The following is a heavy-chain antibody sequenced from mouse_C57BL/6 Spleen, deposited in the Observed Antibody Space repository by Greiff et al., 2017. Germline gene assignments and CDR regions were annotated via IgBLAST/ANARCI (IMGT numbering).Heavy chain of an antibody. D-gene: IGHD2-2*01. J-gene: IGHJ1*03. CDR3: ARRGGYGHWYFDV. Sequence: EVQLQQSGPELVKPGASVKIPCKASGYTFTDYNMDWVKQSHGKSLEWIGDINPNNGGTIYNQKFKGKAALTVDQSSSTACMELRCLTSEDTAVYYCARRGGYGHWYFDVWGTGTTVTVSS. CDR2: INPNNGGT. CDR1: GYTFTDYN. V-gene: IGHV1-18*01.